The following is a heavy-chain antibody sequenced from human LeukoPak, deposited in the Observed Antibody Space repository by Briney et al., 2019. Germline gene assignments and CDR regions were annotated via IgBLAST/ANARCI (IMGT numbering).Heavy chain of an antibody. CDR1: GESFSGYY. CDR2: IHHSGVT. CDR3: ARHRYYGIFDY. Sequence: PSETLSLTCAVYGESFSGYYWTWIRQPPGKGLEWIGEIHHSGVTNYNPSLKSRVTISVDTSKNQFSLKLSSVTAADTAVYYCARHRYYGIFDYWGQGTLVTVSS. D-gene: IGHD4-17*01. V-gene: IGHV4-34*01. J-gene: IGHJ4*02.